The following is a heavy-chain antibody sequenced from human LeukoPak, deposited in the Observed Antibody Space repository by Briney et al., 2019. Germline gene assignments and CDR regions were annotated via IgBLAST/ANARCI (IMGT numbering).Heavy chain of an antibody. CDR2: IYYSEST. Sequence: SETLSLTCTVSGGSISSSSYYWGWIRQPPGKGLEWIGSIYYSESTYYNPSLKSRVTISVDTSKNQFSLKLSSVTAADTAVYYCASSYDFWSGYWVHWGQGTLVTVSS. V-gene: IGHV4-39*07. CDR3: ASSYDFWSGYWVH. J-gene: IGHJ4*02. CDR1: GGSISSSSYY. D-gene: IGHD3-3*01.